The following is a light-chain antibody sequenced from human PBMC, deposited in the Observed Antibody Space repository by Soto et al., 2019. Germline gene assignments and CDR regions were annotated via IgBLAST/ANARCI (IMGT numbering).Light chain of an antibody. Sequence: QSVLTQPASVSASPGQSITISCTGTSSDIGGSNFVSWYQQHPGKVPKLVISEVSKRPSGISNRFSGSKSVNMASLTISGLQTEDEADYYCSSYTTTYSVVFGGGTKLTVL. J-gene: IGLJ3*02. CDR2: EVS. V-gene: IGLV2-14*01. CDR3: SSYTTTYSVV. CDR1: SSDIGGSNF.